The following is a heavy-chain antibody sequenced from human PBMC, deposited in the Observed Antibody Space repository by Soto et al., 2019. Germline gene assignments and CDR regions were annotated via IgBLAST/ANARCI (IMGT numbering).Heavy chain of an antibody. D-gene: IGHD6-13*01. CDR2: SRDKGNRDTT. CDR1: GFASSAHN. J-gene: IGHJ6*02. V-gene: IGHV3-72*01. Sequence: DVKLVESGGGLVRPGGSLRLSCVASGFASSAHNMDWVRQAPGKGLEWVGRSRDKGNRDTTEYAASVKGRFSISRGESENSVFLQRNGLRGEDTAVYYCPRARSALKAGRTLYYGLEVWGQGTTVAVAS. CDR3: PRARSALKAGRTLYYGLEV.